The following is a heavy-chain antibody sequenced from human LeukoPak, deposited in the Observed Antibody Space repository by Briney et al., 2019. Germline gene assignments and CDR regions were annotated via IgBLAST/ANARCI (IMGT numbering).Heavy chain of an antibody. CDR2: IKQNGSEK. J-gene: IGHJ4*02. V-gene: IGHV3-7*03. CDR3: GRSAAAGFFDY. D-gene: IGHD6-13*01. Sequence: GGSLRLSCAASGFTFSSYWMSWVRQAPGRGLEWVANIKQNGSEKYYVDSVKGRFTISRDNAKNSLYMQMNSLRAEDTAVYYCGRSAAAGFFDYWGQGTLVTVSS. CDR1: GFTFSSYW.